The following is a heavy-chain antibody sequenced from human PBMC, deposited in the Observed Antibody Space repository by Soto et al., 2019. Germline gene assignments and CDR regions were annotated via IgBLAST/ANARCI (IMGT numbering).Heavy chain of an antibody. D-gene: IGHD4-4*01. J-gene: IGHJ6*02. CDR2: IYYSGST. CDR3: ARRGSNYVGGMDV. V-gene: IGHV4-39*01. Sequence: SETLSLTCTVSGGSISSSSYYWGWIRQPPGKGLEWIGSIYYSGSTYYNPSLKSRVTISVDTSKNQFSLKLSSVTAADTAVYYCARRGSNYVGGMDVWGQGTTVTVSS. CDR1: GGSISSSSYY.